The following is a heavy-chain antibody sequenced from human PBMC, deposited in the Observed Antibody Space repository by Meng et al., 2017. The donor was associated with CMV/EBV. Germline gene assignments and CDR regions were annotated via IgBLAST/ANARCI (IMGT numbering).Heavy chain of an antibody. CDR1: GFTFSSYS. D-gene: IGHD3-3*01. Sequence: GESLKISCAASGFTFSSYSMNWVRQAPGKGLEWVSSISSSSSYIYYADSVKGRFTISRDNAKNSLYLQMNSLRAEDTAVYYCARDLGYDFWSGYYIPKVPHPFDYWGQGTLVPSPQ. CDR2: ISSSSSYI. CDR3: ARDLGYDFWSGYYIPKVPHPFDY. V-gene: IGHV3-21*01. J-gene: IGHJ4*02.